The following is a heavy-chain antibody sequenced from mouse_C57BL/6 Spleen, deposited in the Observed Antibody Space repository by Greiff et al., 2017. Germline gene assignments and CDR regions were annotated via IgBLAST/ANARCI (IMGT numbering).Heavy chain of an antibody. D-gene: IGHD2-1*01. V-gene: IGHV1-53*01. J-gene: IGHJ1*03. CDR2: INPSNGGT. CDR3: ARSGGFYGNYPGYFDV. CDR1: GYTFTDYY. Sequence: QVQLQQSGPELVKPGASVKISCKASGYTFTDYYMNWVKQRPGQGLEWIGNINPSNGGTNYNEKFKSKATLTVDKSSSTAYMQFSSLTSEDSAVDYCARSGGFYGNYPGYFDVWGTGTTVTVSS.